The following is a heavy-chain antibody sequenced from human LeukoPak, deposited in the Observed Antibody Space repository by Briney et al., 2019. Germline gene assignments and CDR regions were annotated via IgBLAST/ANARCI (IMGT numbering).Heavy chain of an antibody. CDR3: ARNLRDSSP. J-gene: IGHJ5*02. CDR1: GFSFSTYG. CDR2: ICDSSSTI. V-gene: IGHV3-48*02. Sequence: GGSLRLSCAASGFSFSTYGMNWVRQAPGKGLEWGSYICDSSSTIYYAGSVKGRFTISRNNAKNALYLQMNSLRDEDTAVYYCARNLRDSSPWGQGTLVTVSS. D-gene: IGHD6-13*01.